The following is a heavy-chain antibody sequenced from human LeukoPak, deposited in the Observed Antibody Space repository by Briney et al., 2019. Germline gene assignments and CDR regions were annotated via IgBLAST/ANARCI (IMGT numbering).Heavy chain of an antibody. J-gene: IGHJ2*01. CDR3: ARVGQSGDFNYYVDL. Sequence: PGGSLRLSCAASGVTFSSYTMDWGPEAPGKGLERVSSIRCSSSYIYYAVSMKGRFTISRDNAKNSLYLQMTSVRAEDTAVYYCARVGQSGDFNYYVDLWGRGTLVTVSA. V-gene: IGHV3-21*01. D-gene: IGHD3-9*01. CDR2: IRCSSSYI. CDR1: GVTFSSYT.